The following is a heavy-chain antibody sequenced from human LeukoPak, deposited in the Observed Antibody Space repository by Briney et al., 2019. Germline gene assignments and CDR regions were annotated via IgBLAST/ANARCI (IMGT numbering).Heavy chain of an antibody. D-gene: IGHD6-13*01. V-gene: IGHV3-48*03. Sequence: GGSLRLSCAASGFTFSSYEMNWVRQAPGKGREWVSYISSSGNTIYYADSVKGRFTISRDNAKNSLYLQMNSLRAEDTAVYYCAKQLAQFDYWGQGTLVTVSS. CDR1: GFTFSSYE. J-gene: IGHJ4*02. CDR3: AKQLAQFDY. CDR2: ISSSGNTI.